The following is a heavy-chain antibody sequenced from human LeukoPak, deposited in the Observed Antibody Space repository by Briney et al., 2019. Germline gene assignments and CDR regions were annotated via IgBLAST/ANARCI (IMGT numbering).Heavy chain of an antibody. Sequence: PVGSPSLSCAAPGFPFKSYSLNLVRQAPGKGPELVSSITNHRSHLFYADSQEGRFTISRDNPKNLLHLPMNSLRPEDTAVYYCARARDGYPIGYFDYWGQGTLVTVSS. CDR1: GFPFKSYS. CDR2: ITNHRSHL. J-gene: IGHJ4*02. D-gene: IGHD5-24*01. V-gene: IGHV3-21*01. CDR3: ARARDGYPIGYFDY.